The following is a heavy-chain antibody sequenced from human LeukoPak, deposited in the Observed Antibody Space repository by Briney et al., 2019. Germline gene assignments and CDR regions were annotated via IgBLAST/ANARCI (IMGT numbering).Heavy chain of an antibody. J-gene: IGHJ5*02. Sequence: PSETLSLTCTVSGGSISSSSYYWGWIRQPPGKGLEWIGSIYYSGSTYYNPSLKSRVTISVDTSKNQFSLKLSSVTAADTAVYYCARHFAKWFRESTGGWFDPWGQGTLVTVSS. D-gene: IGHD3-10*01. V-gene: IGHV4-39*01. CDR1: GGSISSSSYY. CDR3: ARHFAKWFRESTGGWFDP. CDR2: IYYSGST.